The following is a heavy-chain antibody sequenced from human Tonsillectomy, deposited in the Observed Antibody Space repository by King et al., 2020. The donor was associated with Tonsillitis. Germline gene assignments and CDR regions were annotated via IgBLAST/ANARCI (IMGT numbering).Heavy chain of an antibody. V-gene: IGHV2-5*01. CDR2: IYWNDDK. J-gene: IGHJ4*02. CDR3: AHTGYSSSWDTFDY. Sequence: ITLKESGPTLVKPTQTLTLTCTFSGFSLSTSGVGVGWIRQPPGKALEWLALIYWNDDKRYSPSLKSRLTINKDTSKNQVVLTMTNMDPVYTATYYCAHTGYSSSWDTFDYLGQGTLVTVSS. CDR1: GFSLSTSGVG. D-gene: IGHD6-13*01.